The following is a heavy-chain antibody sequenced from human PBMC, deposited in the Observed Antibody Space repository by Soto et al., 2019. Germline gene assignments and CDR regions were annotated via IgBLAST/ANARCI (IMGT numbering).Heavy chain of an antibody. CDR2: IYYSGST. J-gene: IGHJ4*02. CDR3: ARVRRSTSCYLFDY. V-gene: IGHV4-59*12. D-gene: IGHD2-2*01. CDR1: GGSISSYY. Sequence: SETLSLTCTVSGGSISSYYWSWIRQPPGKGLEWIGYIYYSGSTNYNPSLKSRVTISVDTSKNQFSLKLSSVTAADTAVYYCARVRRSTSCYLFDYWGQGTLVTVSS.